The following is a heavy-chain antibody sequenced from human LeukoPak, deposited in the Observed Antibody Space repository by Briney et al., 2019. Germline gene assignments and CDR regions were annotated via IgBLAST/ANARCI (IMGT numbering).Heavy chain of an antibody. J-gene: IGHJ5*02. CDR2: INPDNGNT. CDR1: GHSFTNYW. V-gene: IGHV1-3*03. CDR3: LYNH. D-gene: IGHD2-2*01. Sequence: GESLKISCKGSGHSFTNYWVGWVRQMPGKGLEWMGYINPDNGNTKYSQEFQGRVAITRDTSASTVYMELYSLTSEDMAVYCTLYNHWGQGTLVTVSS.